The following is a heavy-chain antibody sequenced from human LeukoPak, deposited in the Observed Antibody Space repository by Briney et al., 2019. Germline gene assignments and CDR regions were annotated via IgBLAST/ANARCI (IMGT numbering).Heavy chain of an antibody. CDR3: AKDGTGYSYGFYYFDY. CDR2: IGGTGVRT. Sequence: PGGSLRLSCAASGFTFSSYWMHWVRQAPGKGLEWVSTIGGTGVRTYYADSVKGRFTISRDNSKNTLYLQMNSLRAEDTAVYYCAKDGTGYSYGFYYFDYWGQGTLVTVSS. D-gene: IGHD5-18*01. V-gene: IGHV3-23*01. J-gene: IGHJ4*02. CDR1: GFTFSSYW.